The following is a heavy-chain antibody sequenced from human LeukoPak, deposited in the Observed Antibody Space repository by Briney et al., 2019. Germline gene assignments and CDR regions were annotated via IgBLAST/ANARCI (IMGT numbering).Heavy chain of an antibody. J-gene: IGHJ6*02. CDR3: AKDHNNRGSYRYYYYGMDV. CDR2: ISGDGGSK. D-gene: IGHD1-26*01. Sequence: GGSLRLSCAASGFTFDDYAMHWVRQAPGKGLEWVSRISGDGGSKDYADSVKGRFTISRDNSKNSLYLQMNGLRSEDTALYYCAKDHNNRGSYRYYYYGMDVWGQGTTVTVSS. CDR1: GFTFDDYA. V-gene: IGHV3-43*02.